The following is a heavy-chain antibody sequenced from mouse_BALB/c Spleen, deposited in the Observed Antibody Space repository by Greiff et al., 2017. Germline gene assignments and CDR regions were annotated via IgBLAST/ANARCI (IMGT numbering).Heavy chain of an antibody. Sequence: QVQLKESGAELAKPGASVKMSCKASGYTFTSYWMHWVKQRPGQGLEWIGYINPSTGYTEYNQKFKDKATLTADKSSSTAYMQLSSLTSEDSAVYYCARQTGGPWFAYWGQGTLVTVSA. CDR2: INPSTGYT. CDR1: GYTFTSYW. CDR3: ARQTGGPWFAY. J-gene: IGHJ3*01. D-gene: IGHD3-2*01. V-gene: IGHV1-7*01.